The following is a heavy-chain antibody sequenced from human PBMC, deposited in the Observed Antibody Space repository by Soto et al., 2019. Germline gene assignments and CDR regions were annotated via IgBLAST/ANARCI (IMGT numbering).Heavy chain of an antibody. J-gene: IGHJ5*02. CDR3: ARVMVVILSWFDP. Sequence: EVQLVETGGGLIQPGGSLRLSCAASGFTVSNNYMSWVRQAPGKGLEWVSVIYSGSSTYYADSVKGRFTISRDNSKNTLYLQMNSLRAEDTAVYCCARVMVVILSWFDPWGQGTLGTVSS. D-gene: IGHD2-21*01. CDR2: IYSGSST. CDR1: GFTVSNNY. V-gene: IGHV3-53*02.